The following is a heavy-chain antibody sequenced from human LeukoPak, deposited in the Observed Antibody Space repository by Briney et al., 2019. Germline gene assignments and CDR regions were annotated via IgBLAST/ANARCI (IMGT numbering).Heavy chain of an antibody. CDR2: ISWNSGSI. CDR3: AKDRVYYDSSGLDY. J-gene: IGHJ4*02. D-gene: IGHD3-22*01. V-gene: IGHV3-9*01. CDR1: GFTFDDYA. Sequence: PGRSLRLSCAASGFTFDDYAMHWVRQAPGKGLEWVSGISWNSGSIGYADSVKGRFTISRDNAKNSLYLQMNSLRAEDTALYYCAKDRVYYDSSGLDYWGQGTLVTVSS.